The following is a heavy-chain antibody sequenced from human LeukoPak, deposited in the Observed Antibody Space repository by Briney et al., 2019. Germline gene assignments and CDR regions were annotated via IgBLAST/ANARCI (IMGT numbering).Heavy chain of an antibody. Sequence: GGSLRLSCAASGFTFSSYEMNWVRQAPGKGLEWVSCISSSRSSIYYADSVKGRFTISRDNAKNSLYLQMNSLRAEDTAVYYCAREDCSSTSCYDPSVSDYWGQGTLVTVSS. J-gene: IGHJ4*02. V-gene: IGHV3-48*03. CDR1: GFTFSSYE. CDR2: ISSSRSSI. D-gene: IGHD2-2*01. CDR3: AREDCSSTSCYDPSVSDY.